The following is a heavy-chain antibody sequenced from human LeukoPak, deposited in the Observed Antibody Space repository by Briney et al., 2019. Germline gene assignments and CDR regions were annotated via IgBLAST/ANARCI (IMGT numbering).Heavy chain of an antibody. Sequence: GGSLRLSCAASGFTFRNYWMSWVRQAPGKGLEWVSVIYSGGSTYYADSVKGRFTISRDNSKNTLYLQMNSLRAEDTAVYYCARTRSYFDYWGQGTLVTVSS. D-gene: IGHD3-10*01. CDR2: IYSGGST. V-gene: IGHV3-53*01. CDR1: GFTFRNYW. CDR3: ARTRSYFDY. J-gene: IGHJ4*02.